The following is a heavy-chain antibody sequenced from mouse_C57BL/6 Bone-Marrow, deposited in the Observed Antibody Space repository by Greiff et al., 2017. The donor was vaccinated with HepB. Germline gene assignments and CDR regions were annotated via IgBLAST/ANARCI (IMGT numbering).Heavy chain of an antibody. CDR2: IDPENGDT. Sequence: VQLQQSGAELVRPGASVKLSCTASGFNIKDDYMHWVKQRPEQGLEWIGWIDPENGDTEYASKFQGKATITADTSSNTAYLQLSSLTSEDTAVYYCTPYDGYFVFDYWGQGTTLKVSS. CDR3: TPYDGYFVFDY. J-gene: IGHJ2*01. V-gene: IGHV14-4*01. D-gene: IGHD2-3*01. CDR1: GFNIKDDY.